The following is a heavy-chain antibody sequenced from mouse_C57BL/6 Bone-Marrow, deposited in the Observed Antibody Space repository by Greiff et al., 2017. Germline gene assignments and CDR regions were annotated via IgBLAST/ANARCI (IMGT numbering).Heavy chain of an antibody. CDR2: INPNNGGT. J-gene: IGHJ2*01. CDR1: GYTFTDYN. V-gene: IGHV1-22*01. CDR3: ERDDNYGSSPGY. D-gene: IGHD1-1*01. Sequence: VQLQQSGPELVKPGASVKMSCKASGYTFTDYNMHWVKQSHGKSLEWIGYINPNNGGTSYNQKFKGKATLTVNKSSSTAYMELRSLTAEDSAAYYCERDDNYGSSPGYWGQGTTLTVSA.